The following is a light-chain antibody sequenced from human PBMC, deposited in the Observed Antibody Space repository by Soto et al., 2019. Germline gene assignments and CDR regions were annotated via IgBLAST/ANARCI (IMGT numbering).Light chain of an antibody. V-gene: IGLV1-47*01. CDR3: AAWDDTVRSYV. CDR2: RND. CDR1: ISNIGNNY. Sequence: QSVLTQPSSVSGTPGQGVTISCSGSISNIGNNYVYWFQQLPGTAPKVLSNRNDQRPSGVPDRFSGSKSGTSASLAISRLRSEDEADYYCAAWDDTVRSYVFGTGTKVTVL. J-gene: IGLJ1*01.